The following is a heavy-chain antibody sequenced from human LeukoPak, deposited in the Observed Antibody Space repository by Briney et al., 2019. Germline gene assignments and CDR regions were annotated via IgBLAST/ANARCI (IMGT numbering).Heavy chain of an antibody. V-gene: IGHV4-59*05. CDR2: IYYSGST. J-gene: IGHJ4*02. CDR1: DDSITMYY. Sequence: PSETLSLTCTVSDDSITMYYWTWIRQPPGKGLEWIGSIYYSGSTYYNPSLKSRVTISIDTSKNQFSLKLSSVTAADTAVYYCAFNPMTTVTSYYFDYWGQGALITVSS. CDR3: AFNPMTTVTSYYFDY. D-gene: IGHD4-17*01.